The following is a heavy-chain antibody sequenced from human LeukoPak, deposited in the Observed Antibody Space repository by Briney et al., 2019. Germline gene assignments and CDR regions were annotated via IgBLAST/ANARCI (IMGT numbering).Heavy chain of an antibody. D-gene: IGHD4-11*01. CDR2: ISSDGSNN. Sequence: PGGSLRLSCAASGFTFSSYGMHWVRQAPGKGLEWVALISSDGSNNYYANSVKGRFTISRDNSKNTLYLQVNSLGAEDTAVYYCAKDGPPTVTRGSFDYWGQGTLVTVSS. CDR1: GFTFSSYG. CDR3: AKDGPPTVTRGSFDY. J-gene: IGHJ4*02. V-gene: IGHV3-30*18.